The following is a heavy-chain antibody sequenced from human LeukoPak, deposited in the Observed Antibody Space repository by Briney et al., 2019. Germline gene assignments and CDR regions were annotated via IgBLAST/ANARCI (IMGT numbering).Heavy chain of an antibody. CDR2: AMHSGST. CDR1: GGSFSGSF. J-gene: IGHJ6*03. CDR3: ARGHYYDSSGYYSRNYYYYYMDV. D-gene: IGHD3-22*01. Sequence: SETLSLTCAVYGGSFSGSFWNWIRQPPGKGLEWIGEAMHSGSTSYNPSLKSRVTISVDTSKNQFSLKLSSVTAADTAVYYCARGHYYDSSGYYSRNYYYYYMDVWGKGTTVTVSS. V-gene: IGHV4-34*01.